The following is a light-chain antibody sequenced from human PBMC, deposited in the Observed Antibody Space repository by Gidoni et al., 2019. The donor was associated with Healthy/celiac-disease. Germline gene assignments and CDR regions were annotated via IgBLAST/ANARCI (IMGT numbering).Light chain of an antibody. Sequence: DIVITQSPYSLAVSLGERATINCKSSQSVLYSSNNKNYLAWYQQKPGQPPKLLIYWASTREAGVPDRFSGSGSGTDFTLTSSSLQAEDVAVYYCQQYYSTPQTFGQGTKLEIK. J-gene: IGKJ2*01. CDR1: QSVLYSSNNKNY. V-gene: IGKV4-1*01. CDR2: WAS. CDR3: QQYYSTPQT.